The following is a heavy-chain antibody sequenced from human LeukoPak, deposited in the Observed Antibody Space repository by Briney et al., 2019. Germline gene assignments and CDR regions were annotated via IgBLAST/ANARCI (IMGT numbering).Heavy chain of an antibody. V-gene: IGHV3-23*01. CDR2: ISGSGGST. CDR1: GFTFSSYG. CDR3: AKAWSGAKSHYMDV. D-gene: IGHD4/OR15-4a*01. Sequence: GGSLRLSCAASGFTFSSYGMSWVRQAPGKGLEWVSAISGSGGSTYYADSVKGRFTISRDNSKNTLYLQMNSLRAEDTAVYYCAKAWSGAKSHYMDVWGKGTTVTISS. J-gene: IGHJ6*03.